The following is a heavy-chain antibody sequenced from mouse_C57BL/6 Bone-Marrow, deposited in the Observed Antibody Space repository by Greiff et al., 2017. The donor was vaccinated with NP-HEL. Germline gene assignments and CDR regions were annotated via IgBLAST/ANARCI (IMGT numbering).Heavy chain of an antibody. V-gene: IGHV5-15*01. CDR2: ISNLAYSI. CDR3: ARQAYYSNFAY. D-gene: IGHD2-5*01. J-gene: IGHJ3*01. CDR1: GFTFSDYG. Sequence: EVKLVESGGGLVQPGGSLKLSCAASGFTFSDYGMAWVRQAPRKGPEWVAFISNLAYSIYYADTVTGRFTISRENAKNTLYLEMSSLRSEDTAMYYCARQAYYSNFAYWGQGTLVTVSA.